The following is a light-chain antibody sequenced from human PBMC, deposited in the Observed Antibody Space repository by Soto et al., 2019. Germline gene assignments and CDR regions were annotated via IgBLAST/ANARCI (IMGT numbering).Light chain of an antibody. CDR3: QQYNSYPLT. Sequence: DIRMTQSPSTLSAYVGDRVTITCRASQSISSWLAWYQQKPGKAPKLLIYKASSLESGVPSRFSGSGSGTEVTLTISSLQPDDFATYYCQQYNSYPLTFGGGTKVEIK. CDR2: KAS. CDR1: QSISSW. V-gene: IGKV1-5*03. J-gene: IGKJ4*01.